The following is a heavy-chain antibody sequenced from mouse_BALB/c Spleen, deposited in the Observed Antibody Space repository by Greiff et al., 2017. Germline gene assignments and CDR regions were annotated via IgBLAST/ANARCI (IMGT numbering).Heavy chain of an antibody. Sequence: VQLQQSGTVLARPGASVKMSCKASGYTFTSYWMHWVKQRPGQGLEWIGAIYPGNSDTSYNQKFKGKAKLTAVTSTSTAYMELSSLTNEDSAVYYCTRGYYGSSPAWFAYWGQGTLVTVSA. D-gene: IGHD1-1*01. CDR2: IYPGNSDT. J-gene: IGHJ3*01. CDR1: GYTFTSYW. CDR3: TRGYYGSSPAWFAY. V-gene: IGHV1-5*01.